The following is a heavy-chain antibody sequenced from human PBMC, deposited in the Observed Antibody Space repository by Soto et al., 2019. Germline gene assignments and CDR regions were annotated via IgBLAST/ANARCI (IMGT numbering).Heavy chain of an antibody. D-gene: IGHD3-16*02. Sequence: GGSLRLSCAASGLTFSRYSMNWVRQAPGRGLEWVSSISSSSSYIYYADSENGRFTISRDNAKNSLYLQMNSLRAEDTAVYYCARFYDYVWGSYRSYYYYGMDVWGQGTTVTVSS. CDR2: ISSSSSYI. J-gene: IGHJ6*02. V-gene: IGHV3-21*01. CDR3: ARFYDYVWGSYRSYYYYGMDV. CDR1: GLTFSRYS.